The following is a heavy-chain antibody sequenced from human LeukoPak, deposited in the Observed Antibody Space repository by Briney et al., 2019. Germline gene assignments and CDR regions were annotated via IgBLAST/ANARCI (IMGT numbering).Heavy chain of an antibody. CDR3: AKDHSGFLLYGDYPRDHDY. CDR1: GFTFRSYA. D-gene: IGHD4-17*01. CDR2: ISGSGGST. J-gene: IGHJ4*02. Sequence: PGGSLRLSRAASGFTFRSYAMSWVRQAPGKGLGCVSAISGSGGSTYYADTVKGRFTMSRDNSKNTLYPKMNSLRAEDTAVYYCAKDHSGFLLYGDYPRDHDYWGQGTLVTVSS. V-gene: IGHV3-23*01.